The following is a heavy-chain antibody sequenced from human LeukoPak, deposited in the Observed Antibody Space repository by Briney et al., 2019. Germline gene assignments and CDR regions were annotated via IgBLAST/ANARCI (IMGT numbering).Heavy chain of an antibody. Sequence: GGSLRLSCAASGFLFSSYGMHWVRQAPGKGLEWVGRKSKTDGGTTDYAAPVKGRFTISRDDSKNTLYLQMNSLKTEDTAVYYCTTVEPPNYYDSSGYYSGGYWGQGTLVTVSS. V-gene: IGHV3-15*01. J-gene: IGHJ4*02. CDR1: GFLFSSYG. CDR2: KSKTDGGTT. CDR3: TTVEPPNYYDSSGYYSGGY. D-gene: IGHD3-22*01.